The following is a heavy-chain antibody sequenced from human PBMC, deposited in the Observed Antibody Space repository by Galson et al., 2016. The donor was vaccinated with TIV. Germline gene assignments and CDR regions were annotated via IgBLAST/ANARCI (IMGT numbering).Heavy chain of an antibody. CDR2: ISGHSGNT. CDR1: GYTFSYYG. J-gene: IGHJ6*02. CDR3: ARALMTTVNSNPYHGMDV. V-gene: IGHV1-18*04. D-gene: IGHD4-17*01. Sequence: SVKVSCKASGYTFSYYGISWVRRAPGQGLEWMGWISGHSGNTDYARKFQGRLVMTTDTSTGTAYMELSSLRSEDTAMYYCARALMTTVNSNPYHGMDVWGQGTTVTVSS.